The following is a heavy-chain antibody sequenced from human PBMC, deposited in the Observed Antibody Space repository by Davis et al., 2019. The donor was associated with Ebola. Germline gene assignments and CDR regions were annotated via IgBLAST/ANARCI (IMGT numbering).Heavy chain of an antibody. J-gene: IGHJ3*02. V-gene: IGHV1-18*01. CDR1: GYTFTVYG. Sequence: ASVKVSCKASGYTFTVYGISWVRQAPGQGLEWMGWISAYNANRDYAQKFQGRVIMTTDTSTSAAYMELRSLRSDDTAVYYCARRKGGTEAFDIWGQGTMVTVSS. D-gene: IGHD1-26*01. CDR2: ISAYNANR. CDR3: ARRKGGTEAFDI.